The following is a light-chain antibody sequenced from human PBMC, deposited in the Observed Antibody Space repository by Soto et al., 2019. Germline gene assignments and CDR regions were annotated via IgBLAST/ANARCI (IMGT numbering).Light chain of an antibody. J-gene: IGKJ2*01. V-gene: IGKV3-15*01. CDR3: RQYNNWPYT. CDR1: QNVNTN. CDR2: GAS. Sequence: EVVMTQSPATLSVSPGERATLSCRASQNVNTNLAWYQQKPGQAPRLLIYGASTRATGFPARFSGSGSGTEFTLTINSLQSEDSAVYYCRQYNNWPYTFGQGTKLEIK.